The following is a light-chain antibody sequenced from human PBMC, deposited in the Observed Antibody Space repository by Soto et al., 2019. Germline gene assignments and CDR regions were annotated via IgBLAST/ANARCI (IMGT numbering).Light chain of an antibody. CDR1: NSDVNY. V-gene: IGLV2-14*01. J-gene: IGLJ1*01. CDR2: EVI. CDR3: SSSTSSNTVV. Sequence: QSALTQPASVSGAPGQSITISCTGTNSDVNYVSWHQQHPGKAPKLMIYEVINRSSGVSTRFSGSKSGNTASLTISGLQAEDEADYYCSSSTSSNTVVFGSGTKGTVL.